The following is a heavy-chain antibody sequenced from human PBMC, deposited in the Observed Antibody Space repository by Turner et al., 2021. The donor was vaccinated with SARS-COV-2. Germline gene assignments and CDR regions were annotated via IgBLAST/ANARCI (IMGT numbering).Heavy chain of an antibody. V-gene: IGHV4-39*01. D-gene: IGHD5-18*01. J-gene: IGHJ4*02. Sequence: QLQLQESGPGLVKPSETLSLTCSVSGGPISSSSYYCGWIRQPPGKGLEWIGSIYYSESTYYNPPLKSRVPISVDPSKTQFSLKLSAVTAADTAVYYCASPDTAMVTWPQGFDYWGQGTLVTVSS. CDR3: ASPDTAMVTWPQGFDY. CDR1: GGPISSSSYY. CDR2: IYYSEST.